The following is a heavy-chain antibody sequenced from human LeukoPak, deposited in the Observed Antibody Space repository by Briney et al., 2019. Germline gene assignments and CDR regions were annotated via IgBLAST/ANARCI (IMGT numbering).Heavy chain of an antibody. Sequence: GRSLRLSCAVSGFTFNNYAVHWVRQAPGKGLEWVAITLYDGGSKYSADSVKGRFTISRDNSKNTLYLQMNSLRAEDTAVYYCAGDEGYSYGTYWYFDLWGRGTLVTVSS. CDR3: AGDEGYSYGTYWYFDL. CDR2: TLYDGGSK. D-gene: IGHD5-18*01. J-gene: IGHJ2*01. CDR1: GFTFNNYA. V-gene: IGHV3-30-3*01.